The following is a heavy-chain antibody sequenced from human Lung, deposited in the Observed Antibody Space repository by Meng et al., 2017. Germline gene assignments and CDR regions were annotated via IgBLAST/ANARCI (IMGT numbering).Heavy chain of an antibody. Sequence: QVELVEPGGGVVQPGGSLRLSCAASGFTFNTYAMHWVRQAPGKGLEWVSLMSFDGAQIYYSDSVRGRFTISRDNSKNTLYLQMNSLRAEDTAVYYCARDKPPNDVWGRGTLGHRLL. CDR2: MSFDGAQI. CDR3: ARDKPPNDV. V-gene: IGHV3-30*01. CDR1: GFTFNTYA. J-gene: IGHJ2*01.